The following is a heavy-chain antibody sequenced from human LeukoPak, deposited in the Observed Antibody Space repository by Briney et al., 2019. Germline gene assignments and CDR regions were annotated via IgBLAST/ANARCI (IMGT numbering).Heavy chain of an antibody. CDR3: ARRFVTYYYDSSGPFYFDY. V-gene: IGHV4-34*01. CDR1: GGSFSGYY. J-gene: IGHJ4*02. Sequence: SETLSLTCAVHGGSFSGYYWSWIRQPPGKGLEWIGEINHSGSTKYNPSLRSRLTISVDTSKNQFSLKLSSVTAADTAVYYCARRFVTYYYDSSGPFYFDYWGQGTLVTVSS. CDR2: INHSGST. D-gene: IGHD3-22*01.